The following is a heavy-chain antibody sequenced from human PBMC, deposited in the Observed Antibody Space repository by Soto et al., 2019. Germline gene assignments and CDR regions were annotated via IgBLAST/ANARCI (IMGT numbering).Heavy chain of an antibody. CDR1: GYSFTTYW. D-gene: IGHD3-10*01. J-gene: IGHJ3*02. CDR2: IYPGDSDA. Sequence: EVQLVQSGSEVKKPGESLKISCKGSGYSFTTYWIAWVRQVPGKGLEWMGIIYPGDSDARYSPSFQGQVTFSADKSINTAYLQWSSLKASDTAIYYCTRQNAYGEAFDIWGQGTMVTVSS. V-gene: IGHV5-51*01. CDR3: TRQNAYGEAFDI.